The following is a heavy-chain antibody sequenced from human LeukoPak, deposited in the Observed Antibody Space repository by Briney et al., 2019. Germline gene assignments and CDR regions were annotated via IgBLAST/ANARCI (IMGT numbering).Heavy chain of an antibody. J-gene: IGHJ5*02. CDR2: IYYSGTT. CDR3: VRWQSGSMFHPP. CDR1: GGSISSSSHY. Sequence: KSSETLPLTCTVSGGSISSSSHYWGWIRQPPGKGLEWIGSIYYSGTTAYNPSLKSRVTISVDTSKNQFSLKLSSVTAADTAVYYCVRWQSGSMFHPPWGQGTLVTVSS. D-gene: IGHD3-10*02. V-gene: IGHV4-39*01.